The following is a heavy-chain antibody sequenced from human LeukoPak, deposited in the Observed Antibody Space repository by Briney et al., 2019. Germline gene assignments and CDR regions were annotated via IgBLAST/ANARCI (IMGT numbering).Heavy chain of an antibody. CDR2: ICWNSGSI. Sequence: PGRSLRVSCAASGFTFEDYAMHWVRQAPRKGVEWVYGICWNSGSIGYADSVKGRFTISRDNAKNSLYLQMNSLRAEDTALYYCAKDIIAAAGGGGDYWGQGTLVTVSS. V-gene: IGHV3-9*01. J-gene: IGHJ4*02. D-gene: IGHD6-13*01. CDR3: AKDIIAAAGGGGDY. CDR1: GFTFEDYA.